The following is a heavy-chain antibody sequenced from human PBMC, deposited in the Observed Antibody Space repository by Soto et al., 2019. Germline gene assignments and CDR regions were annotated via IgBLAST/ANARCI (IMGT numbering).Heavy chain of an antibody. J-gene: IGHJ4*02. CDR1: GGSISSGGYS. V-gene: IGHV4-30-2*01. CDR2: IYHSGST. CDR3: ARGGVPAPFDY. D-gene: IGHD2-2*01. Sequence: QLQLQESGSGLVKPSQTLSLTCDVSGGSISSGGYSWSWIRQPPGKGLEWIGYIYHSGSTYYNPSLKSRVNLSVARSKNQFSLKLSSVTAADTAVYYWARGGVPAPFDYWGQGTLVTVSS.